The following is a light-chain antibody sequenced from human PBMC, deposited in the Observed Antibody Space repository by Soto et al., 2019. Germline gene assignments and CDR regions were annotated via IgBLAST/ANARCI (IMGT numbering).Light chain of an antibody. CDR3: QHYNSYSEA. V-gene: IGKV1-17*01. CDR1: QSISNH. CDR2: AAS. J-gene: IGKJ1*01. Sequence: DIKMSQSPSSLSASVDDRVIITCRASQSISNHLNWYQQKPGKAPKLLIFAASSLQSGVPSRFTGSGSGTEFTLTISSLQPDDFATYYCQHYNSYSEAFGQGTKVDIK.